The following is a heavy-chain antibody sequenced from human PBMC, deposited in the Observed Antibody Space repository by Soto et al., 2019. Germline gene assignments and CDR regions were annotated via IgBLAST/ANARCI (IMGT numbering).Heavy chain of an antibody. CDR3: AREVYGENDAFDI. CDR1: GFTFSSYS. CDR2: ISSSSSYI. Sequence: GGSLRLSSAASGFTFSSYSMNWVRQAPGKGLEWVSSISSSSSYIYYADSVKGRFTISRDNAKNSLYLQMNSLRAEDTAVYYSAREVYGENDAFDIWGQGTMVTVSS. V-gene: IGHV3-21*01. D-gene: IGHD3-10*01. J-gene: IGHJ3*02.